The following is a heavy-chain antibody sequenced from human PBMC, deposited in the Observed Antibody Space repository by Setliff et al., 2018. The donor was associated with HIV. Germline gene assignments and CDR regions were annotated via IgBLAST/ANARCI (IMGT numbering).Heavy chain of an antibody. D-gene: IGHD3-22*01. V-gene: IGHV1-69*13. Sequence: SVKVSCKASGGTFSSYAISWVRQAPGQGLEWMGGIIPIFGTANYAQKSQGRVTITADESTSTAYMELSSLRSEDTAVYYCARSDYYDSSGYSWFDPWGQGTLVTVSS. CDR2: IIPIFGTA. CDR3: ARSDYYDSSGYSWFDP. J-gene: IGHJ5*02. CDR1: GGTFSSYA.